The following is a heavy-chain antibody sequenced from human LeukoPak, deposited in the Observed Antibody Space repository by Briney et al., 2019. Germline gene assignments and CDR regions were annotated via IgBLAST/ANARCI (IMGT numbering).Heavy chain of an antibody. V-gene: IGHV4-59*01. D-gene: IGHD3-3*01. CDR1: GGSISSYY. Sequence: PSETLSLTCTVSGGSISSYYWSWIRQPPGKGLEWIGYIYYSGSTNYNPSLKRRVTISVDTSKNQFSLKLSSVTAADTAVYYCARERIFGVVHDAFDIWGQGTMVTVSS. CDR2: IYYSGST. CDR3: ARERIFGVVHDAFDI. J-gene: IGHJ3*02.